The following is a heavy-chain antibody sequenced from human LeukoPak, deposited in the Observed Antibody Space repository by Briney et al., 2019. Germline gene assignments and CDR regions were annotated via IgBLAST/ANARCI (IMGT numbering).Heavy chain of an antibody. J-gene: IGHJ6*04. CDR1: GYSISSGYY. CDR3: EDGIRYCSSTSCYGGYGMDV. CDR2: ICHSGST. Sequence: SETLSVTCAVSGYSISSGYYWGWIRQPPGKGPEWIGSICHSGSTYYNPSLKSRVTISVDTSKNQFSLNLSSVTAADTFFYQAEDGIRYCSSTSCYGGYGMDVWGKGTTVTVSS. V-gene: IGHV4-38-2*01. D-gene: IGHD2-2*01.